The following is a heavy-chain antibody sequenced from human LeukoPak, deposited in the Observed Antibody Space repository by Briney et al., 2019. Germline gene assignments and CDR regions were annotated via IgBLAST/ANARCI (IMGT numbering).Heavy chain of an antibody. Sequence: ASVKVSCEASGYTFTGYGITWVRQAPGQGLEWMGWINTYVGNTNYAQKYQGRVTMTRDTSTSTVYMELSSLRSDDTAVYYCARGPRITLVRGGQWYFYMDVWGKGTTVTVSS. J-gene: IGHJ6*03. V-gene: IGHV1-18*01. D-gene: IGHD3-10*01. CDR3: ARGPRITLVRGGQWYFYMDV. CDR2: INTYVGNT. CDR1: GYTFTGYG.